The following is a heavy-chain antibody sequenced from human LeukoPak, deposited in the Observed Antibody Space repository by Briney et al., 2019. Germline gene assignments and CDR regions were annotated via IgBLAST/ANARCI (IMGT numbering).Heavy chain of an antibody. Sequence: PGGSLRLSCAASGFTFSSYGMHWVRQAPGKGLEWVAFIRYDGSNKYYADSVKGRFTISRDNSKNTLYLQMNSLRAEDTAVYYCARGARSSGWLDDYWGQGTLVTVSS. CDR2: IRYDGSNK. V-gene: IGHV3-30*02. CDR1: GFTFSSYG. D-gene: IGHD6-19*01. J-gene: IGHJ4*02. CDR3: ARGARSSGWLDDY.